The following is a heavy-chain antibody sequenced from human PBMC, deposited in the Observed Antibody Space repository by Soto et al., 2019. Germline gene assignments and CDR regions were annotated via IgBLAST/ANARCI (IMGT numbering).Heavy chain of an antibody. Sequence: PGESLKISCKGSGYSFTSYWIGWVRQMPGKGLEWMGIIYPGDSDTRYSPSFQGQVTISADKSISTAYLQWSSLKASDTAVYFCARQSEYYYASGRAAPLYGMDVWGQGTTVTVSS. V-gene: IGHV5-51*01. J-gene: IGHJ6*02. CDR3: ARQSEYYYASGRAAPLYGMDV. CDR1: GYSFTSYW. D-gene: IGHD3-10*01. CDR2: IYPGDSDT.